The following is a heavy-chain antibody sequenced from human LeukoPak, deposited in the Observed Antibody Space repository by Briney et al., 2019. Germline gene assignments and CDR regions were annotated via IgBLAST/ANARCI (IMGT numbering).Heavy chain of an antibody. J-gene: IGHJ4*02. D-gene: IGHD6-13*01. Sequence: ASVKVSCTVSGYTLTELSMHWVRQAPGKGLEWMGGFDPEDGETIYAQKFQGRVTMTEDTSTDTAYMELSSLRSEDTAVYHCARDAGGIAAAGREYDYWGQGTLVTVSS. CDR2: FDPEDGET. CDR3: ARDAGGIAAAGREYDY. V-gene: IGHV1-24*01. CDR1: GYTLTELS.